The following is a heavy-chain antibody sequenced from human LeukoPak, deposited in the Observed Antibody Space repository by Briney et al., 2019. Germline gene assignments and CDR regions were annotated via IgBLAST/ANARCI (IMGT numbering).Heavy chain of an antibody. CDR3: ARRVDGSGRYRGYYYYYMDV. Sequence: GGSLRLSCAASGFNFDDFGMSWVRQAPGKGLEWVSGINWNGASTGYVDSVKGRFTISRDNAKNSLYLQMNSLRAEDTVLYYCARRVDGSGRYRGYYYYYMDVWGKGTTVTISS. D-gene: IGHD3-10*01. CDR2: INWNGAST. V-gene: IGHV3-20*04. J-gene: IGHJ6*03. CDR1: GFNFDDFG.